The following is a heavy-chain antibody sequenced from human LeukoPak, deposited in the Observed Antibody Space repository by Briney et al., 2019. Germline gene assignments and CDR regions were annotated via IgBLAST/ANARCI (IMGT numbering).Heavy chain of an antibody. Sequence: SETLSLTCTVSGGSISSGGYYWSWIRQHPGEGLESIGYIYYSGSTYYNPSLKSRVTISVDTSKNQFSLKLSSVTAADTAVYYCARAHSSGQRMDVWGQGTTVTVSS. CDR3: ARAHSSGQRMDV. J-gene: IGHJ6*02. CDR2: IYYSGST. CDR1: GGSISSGGYY. V-gene: IGHV4-31*03. D-gene: IGHD6-19*01.